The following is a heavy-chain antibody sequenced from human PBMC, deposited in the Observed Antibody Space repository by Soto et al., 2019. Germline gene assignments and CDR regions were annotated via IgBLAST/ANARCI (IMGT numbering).Heavy chain of an antibody. J-gene: IGHJ4*02. V-gene: IGHV1-18*01. CDR2: ISAYNTNT. CDR3: ARDTPPPAY. Sequence: QVQLVQSGAEVKKPGASVKVSCKTSGYTFTSYHISWVRQAPGQGLEGMGWISAYNTNTNYAQKFQGRVTMTTDTLTSTAYMELRSRRSDDTAVYYCARDTPPPAYRGQGTLVTVSS. CDR1: GYTFTSYH.